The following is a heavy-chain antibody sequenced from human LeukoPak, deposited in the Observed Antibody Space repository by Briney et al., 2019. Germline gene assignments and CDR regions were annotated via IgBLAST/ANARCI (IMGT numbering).Heavy chain of an antibody. J-gene: IGHJ6*03. Sequence: ASVKVSCKASGYTFTSYGISWVRQAPGQGLEWMGWISAYNGNTNYAQKLQGRVTMTTDTSTSTAYMELRSLRSDDTAVYYCARDVRSTYYYYYMDVWGKGTTDTVSS. CDR3: ARDVRSTYYYYYMDV. D-gene: IGHD2-2*01. CDR1: GYTFTSYG. CDR2: ISAYNGNT. V-gene: IGHV1-18*01.